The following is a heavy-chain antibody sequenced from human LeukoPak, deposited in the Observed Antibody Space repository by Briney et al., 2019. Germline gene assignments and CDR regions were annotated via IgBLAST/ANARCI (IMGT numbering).Heavy chain of an antibody. D-gene: IGHD3-9*01. J-gene: IGHJ3*02. V-gene: IGHV1-24*01. Sequence: ASVKVSCKVSGYTLTELSMHWVRQAPGKGLEWMGGFDPEDGETIYAQKLQGRVTMTTDTSTSTAYMELRSLRSDDTAVYYCARPSFTLTHDYDILTGYYEPDAFDIWGQRTMVTVSS. CDR3: ARPSFTLTHDYDILTGYYEPDAFDI. CDR2: FDPEDGET. CDR1: GYTLTELS.